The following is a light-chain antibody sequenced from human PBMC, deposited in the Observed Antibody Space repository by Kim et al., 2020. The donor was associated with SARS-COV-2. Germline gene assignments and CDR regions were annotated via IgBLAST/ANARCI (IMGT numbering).Light chain of an antibody. CDR3: QVWDSSSDHPYV. CDR1: NIGSKS. V-gene: IGLV3-21*03. Sequence: PGKTARITCGANNIGSKSVHWYQQKPGPAPVLVVYDDRDRPSGIPERFAGSNSGNTATLTISRVGAGDEADYYCQVWDSSSDHPYVFGTGTKVTVL. J-gene: IGLJ1*01. CDR2: DDR.